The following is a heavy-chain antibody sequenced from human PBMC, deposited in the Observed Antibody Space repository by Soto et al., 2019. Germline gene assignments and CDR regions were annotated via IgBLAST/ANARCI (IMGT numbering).Heavy chain of an antibody. J-gene: IGHJ5*02. Sequence: PSETLSLTCDVSGDSITSQYWSWIRQHPGKGLEWIGYIYYSGSTYYNSSLKSRVTISVDTSKNQFSLKLSSVTAADTAVYYCARSVDPWGQGTLVTVSS. V-gene: IGHV4-59*11. CDR2: IYYSGST. CDR1: GDSITSQY. CDR3: ARSVDP.